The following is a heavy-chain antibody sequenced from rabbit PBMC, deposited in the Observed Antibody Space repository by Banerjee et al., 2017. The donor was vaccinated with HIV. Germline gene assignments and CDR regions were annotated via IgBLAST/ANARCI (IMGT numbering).Heavy chain of an antibody. CDR2: INIGGSGTT. CDR1: GFSFSNGYV. CDR3: ARGWTYYNL. J-gene: IGHJ4*01. D-gene: IGHD1-1*01. V-gene: IGHV1S45*01. Sequence: QEQLEESGGDLVKPEGSLTLTCTASGFSFSNGYVMCWVRQAPGKGLEWIACINIGGSGTTYYASWAKGRFTISKTSSTTVTLQMTSLTAADTATYFCARGWTYYNLWGPGTLVTVS.